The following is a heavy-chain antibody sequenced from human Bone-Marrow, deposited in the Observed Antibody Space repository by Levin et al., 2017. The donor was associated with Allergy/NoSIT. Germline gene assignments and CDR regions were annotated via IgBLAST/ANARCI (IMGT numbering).Heavy chain of an antibody. V-gene: IGHV3-33*01. CDR2: IWYDGSNK. CDR1: GFTFSSYG. J-gene: IGHJ1*01. D-gene: IGHD2-21*02. Sequence: GGSLRLSCAASGFTFSSYGMHWVRQAPGKGLEWVAVIWYDGSNKYYADSVKGRFTISRDNSKNTLYLQMNSLRAEDTAVYYCARDLIGDGVAEYFQHWGQGTLVTVSS. CDR3: ARDLIGDGVAEYFQH.